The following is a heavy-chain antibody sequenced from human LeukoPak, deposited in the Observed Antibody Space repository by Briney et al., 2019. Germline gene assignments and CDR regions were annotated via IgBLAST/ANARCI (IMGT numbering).Heavy chain of an antibody. Sequence: PGGSLRLSCAASGFTFSSYSMNWVRQAPGKGLEWVSYISSSSSTIYYADSVKGRFTISRDNAKNSLYLQMNSLRDEDTAVYYCARGYTMVRGVIFDYWGQGTLVTVSS. CDR3: ARGYTMVRGVIFDY. CDR1: GFTFSSYS. J-gene: IGHJ4*02. CDR2: ISSSSSTI. V-gene: IGHV3-48*02. D-gene: IGHD3-10*01.